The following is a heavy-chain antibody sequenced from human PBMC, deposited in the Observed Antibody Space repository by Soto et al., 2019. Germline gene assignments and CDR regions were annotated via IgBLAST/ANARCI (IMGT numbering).Heavy chain of an antibody. CDR1: GYSFASYW. D-gene: IGHD6-6*01. CDR2: IYPGDSDT. Sequence: GESLKISCQGSGYSFASYWIGWVRQMPGKDLEWMGIIYPGDSDTRYSPSFQGQVTISADESLRTAYLQWTSLKASDTALYYCARTRSFTLGFYYDGMDVWGQGXTVTVYS. J-gene: IGHJ6*02. CDR3: ARTRSFTLGFYYDGMDV. V-gene: IGHV5-51*01.